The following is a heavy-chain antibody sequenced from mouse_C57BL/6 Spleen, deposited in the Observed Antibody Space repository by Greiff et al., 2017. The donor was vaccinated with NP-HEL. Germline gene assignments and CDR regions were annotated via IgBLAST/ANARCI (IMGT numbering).Heavy chain of an antibody. CDR3: AKFITTDGFAY. J-gene: IGHJ3*01. D-gene: IGHD1-1*01. CDR2: IHPNSGST. V-gene: IGHV1-64*01. Sequence: QVQLQQPGAELVKPGASVKLSCKASGYTFTSYWMHWVKQRPGQGLEWIGMIHPNSGSTNYNEKFKSKATLTVDKSSSTAYMQLSSLTSEDSAVYYCAKFITTDGFAYWGQGTLVTVSA. CDR1: GYTFTSYW.